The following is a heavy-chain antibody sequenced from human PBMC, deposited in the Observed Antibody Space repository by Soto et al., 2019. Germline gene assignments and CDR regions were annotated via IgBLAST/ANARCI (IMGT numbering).Heavy chain of an antibody. Sequence: SETLSLTCAVYGGSFSGYYWSWIRQPPGRGLEWIGEINHSGSTNYNPSLKSRVTISVDTSKNQFSLKLSSVTAADTAVYYCARDRLSSTGVYYYYGMDVWGQGTTVTVSS. V-gene: IGHV4-34*01. CDR2: INHSGST. CDR3: ARDRLSSTGVYYYYGMDV. J-gene: IGHJ6*02. CDR1: GGSFSGYY. D-gene: IGHD6-6*01.